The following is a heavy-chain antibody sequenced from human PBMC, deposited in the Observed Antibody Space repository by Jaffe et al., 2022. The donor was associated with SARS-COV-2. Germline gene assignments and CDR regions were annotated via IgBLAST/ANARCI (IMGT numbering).Heavy chain of an antibody. Sequence: EVQLLESGGGLVQPGGSLRLSCAASGFTFSSYAMRWVRQAPGKGLQWVSVISNSGGSTYYADSVKGRFTISRDNSENTLYLQMNSLRAEDTAVYYCARDRSFDSSGYYYVGNDYWGQGTLVTVSS. J-gene: IGHJ4*02. CDR1: GFTFSSYA. CDR2: ISNSGGST. D-gene: IGHD3-22*01. V-gene: IGHV3-23*01. CDR3: ARDRSFDSSGYYYVGNDY.